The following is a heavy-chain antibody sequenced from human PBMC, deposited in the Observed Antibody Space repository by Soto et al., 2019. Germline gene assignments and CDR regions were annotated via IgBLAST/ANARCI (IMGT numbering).Heavy chain of an antibody. D-gene: IGHD3-10*01. Sequence: QLQLQESAPGLVKPSQTLSLTCTVSGGSISRGGYFWSWIRQHPGKGLEWIGYIYYSGTTYYNPSLKSRLTISVDTSKNQFSLNLMSVTAADTALYYCARVESSGTFDYWGQGTLVTVSS. CDR3: ARVESSGTFDY. J-gene: IGHJ4*02. V-gene: IGHV4-31*03. CDR2: IYYSGTT. CDR1: GGSISRGGYF.